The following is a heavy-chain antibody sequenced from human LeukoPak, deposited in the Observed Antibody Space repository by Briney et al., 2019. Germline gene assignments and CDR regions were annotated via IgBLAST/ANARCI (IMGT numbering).Heavy chain of an antibody. Sequence: SQTLSLTCTVSGGSISSGGYYWSWIRQHPGKGLEWIGYIYYSGSTYYNPSLKSRVTISVDTSKNQFSLKLSSVTAADTAVYYCATYYDISVMAFDIWAKGQWSPSLQ. CDR3: ATYYDISVMAFDI. V-gene: IGHV4-31*03. D-gene: IGHD3-9*01. CDR2: IYYSGST. J-gene: IGHJ3*02. CDR1: GGSISSGGYY.